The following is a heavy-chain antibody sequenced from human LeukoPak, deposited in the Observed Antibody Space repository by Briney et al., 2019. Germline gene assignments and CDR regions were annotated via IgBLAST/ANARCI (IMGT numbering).Heavy chain of an antibody. D-gene: IGHD3-22*01. J-gene: IGHJ5*02. V-gene: IGHV3-53*01. CDR1: GFTVSSNY. CDR2: IYSGGST. CDR3: ARRSYDSSGYGIANWFDP. Sequence: GGSLRLSCAASGFTVSSNYMSWVRQAPGKGLEWVSVIYSGGSTYYADSVKGRFTISRDNSKNTLYLQMNSLRAEDTAVYYCARRSYDSSGYGIANWFDPWGQGTLVTVSS.